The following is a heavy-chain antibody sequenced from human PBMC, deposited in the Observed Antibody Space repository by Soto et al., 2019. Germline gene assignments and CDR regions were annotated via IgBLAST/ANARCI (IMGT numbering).Heavy chain of an antibody. CDR1: GGSISSYY. J-gene: IGHJ4*02. CDR3: ARHPYDFWSGYYGFDY. V-gene: IGHV4-59*08. CDR2: IYYSGST. Sequence: PSETLSLTCTVSGGSISSYYWSWIRQXPGKGLEWIGYIYYSGSTNYNPSLKSRVTISVDTSKNQFSLKLSSVTAADTAVYYCARHPYDFWSGYYGFDYWGQGTLVTVSS. D-gene: IGHD3-3*01.